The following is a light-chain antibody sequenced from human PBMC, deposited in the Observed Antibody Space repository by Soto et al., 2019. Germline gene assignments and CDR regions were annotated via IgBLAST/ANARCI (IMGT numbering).Light chain of an antibody. CDR3: QSADSSGGFRGV. CDR2: KDS. CDR1: ALPKQY. V-gene: IGLV3-25*02. J-gene: IGLJ1*01. Sequence: SYELTQPPSVSVSPGQTARITCSGDALPKQYAYWYQQKPGQAPVLVIYKDSARPSGIPERFSGSSSGTTVTLTISGVQAEDEADYYCQSADSSGGFRGVFGTGTKVTVL.